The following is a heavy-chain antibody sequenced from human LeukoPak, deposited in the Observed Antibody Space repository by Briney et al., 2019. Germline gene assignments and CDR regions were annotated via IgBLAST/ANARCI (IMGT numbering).Heavy chain of an antibody. Sequence: GGSLRLSCAASGFTFSSYAMHWVRQAPGKGLEWVAVISYDGSNKYYADSVKGRFTISRDNSKNTLYLQMNSLRAEDTAVYYCARSEVVTTTISYYWGQGTLVTVSS. D-gene: IGHD2-21*02. V-gene: IGHV3-30*04. CDR3: ARSEVVTTTISYY. CDR2: ISYDGSNK. CDR1: GFTFSSYA. J-gene: IGHJ4*02.